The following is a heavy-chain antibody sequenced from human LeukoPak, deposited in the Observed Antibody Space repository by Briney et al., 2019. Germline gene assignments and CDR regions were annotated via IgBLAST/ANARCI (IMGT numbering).Heavy chain of an antibody. D-gene: IGHD4-17*01. CDR2: IINSGGST. Sequence: LTGGSLRLSCAASGFTFSTYAMNWVRQAPGKGLEWVSTIINSGGSTYYADSVKGRFTISRDNSKNMLYLQMNSLRAEDTAVYYCAKDIYGDYGGLDYWGQGTLVTVSS. V-gene: IGHV3-23*01. CDR3: AKDIYGDYGGLDY. CDR1: GFTFSTYA. J-gene: IGHJ4*02.